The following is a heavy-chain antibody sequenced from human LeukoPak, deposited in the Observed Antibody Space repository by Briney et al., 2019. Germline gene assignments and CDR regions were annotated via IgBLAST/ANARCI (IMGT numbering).Heavy chain of an antibody. CDR1: GDSINSGDYY. CDR2: IYYSGST. J-gene: IGHJ5*02. Sequence: PSQTLSLTCTVSGDSINSGDYYWSWIRQPPGNGLEWIGYIYYSGSTYYNPSLKSRVTISVDKSKNQFSLKLSSVTAADTAVYYCAREDCSSTSCYGGWFDPWGQGTLVTVSS. V-gene: IGHV4-30-4*01. D-gene: IGHD2-2*01. CDR3: AREDCSSTSCYGGWFDP.